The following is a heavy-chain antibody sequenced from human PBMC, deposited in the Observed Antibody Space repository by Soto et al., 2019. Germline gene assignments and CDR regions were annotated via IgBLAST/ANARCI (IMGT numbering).Heavy chain of an antibody. CDR2: INPYNGDT. Sequence: GASVKVSCKTSGYMFTGYYIHWVRQAPGHGLEWMGWINPYNGDTYYTEKFQGRLTMTRDTSTSTVYMELSRLRADDTAVYYCAKGGAVYYASETRTLVIEYYHGMNVWGQGTTVTVSS. V-gene: IGHV1-2*02. J-gene: IGHJ6*02. CDR1: GYMFTGYY. D-gene: IGHD3-10*01. CDR3: AKGGAVYYASETRTLVIEYYHGMNV.